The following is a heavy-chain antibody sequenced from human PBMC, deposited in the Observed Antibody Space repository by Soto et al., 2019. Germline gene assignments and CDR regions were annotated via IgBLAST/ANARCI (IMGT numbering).Heavy chain of an antibody. CDR3: VNLCPEVVFDYFDY. CDR1: KFTFSSYA. CDR2: ISSNGDST. J-gene: IGHJ4*02. Sequence: RLIIIAFKFTFSSYAMHWVRQAPGKGLEYVTVISSNGDSTYYADSVKGRLTISRDNYKTTRYLQMSSLRAEDTAVYYCVNLCPEVVFDYFDYWGQGTPVPVTP. D-gene: IGHD2-2*01. V-gene: IGHV3-64D*08.